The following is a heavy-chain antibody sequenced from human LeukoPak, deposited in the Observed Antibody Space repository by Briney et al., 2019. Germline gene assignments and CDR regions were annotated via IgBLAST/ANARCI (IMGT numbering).Heavy chain of an antibody. CDR3: ARGADYYDSSGLGDWFDP. CDR2: ISAYNGNT. D-gene: IGHD3-22*01. CDR1: GYTFTSYG. Sequence: GASVKVSCKASGYTFTSYGISWVRQAPGQGLEWMGWISAYNGNTNYAQKLQGRVTMTRDMSTSTVYMELSSLRSEDTAVYYCARGADYYDSSGLGDWFDPWGQGTLVTVSS. J-gene: IGHJ5*02. V-gene: IGHV1-18*01.